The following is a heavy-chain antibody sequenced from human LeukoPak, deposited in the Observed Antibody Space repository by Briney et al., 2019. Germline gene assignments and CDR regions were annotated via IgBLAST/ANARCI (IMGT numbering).Heavy chain of an antibody. CDR2: IYHSGST. Sequence: SQTLSLTCAVSGGSISSGGYSWSWIRQPPGKGLEWIGYIYHSGSTYYNPSLKSRVTISVDRSKNQFSLKLSSVTAADTAVYYCARAGNYCSGGSCYSPTDNWFDPWGQGTLVTVSS. V-gene: IGHV4-30-2*01. CDR3: ARAGNYCSGGSCYSPTDNWFDP. CDR1: GGSISSGGYS. J-gene: IGHJ5*02. D-gene: IGHD2-15*01.